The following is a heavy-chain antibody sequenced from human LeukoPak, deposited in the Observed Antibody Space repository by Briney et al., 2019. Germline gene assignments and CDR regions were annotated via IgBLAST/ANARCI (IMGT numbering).Heavy chain of an antibody. V-gene: IGHV4-4*07. CDR3: ARDGRQYASNWYFDL. CDR1: GGSISSNY. Sequence: SETLSLTCTVSGGSISSNYWSWIRQPAGKGLEWIGRIYTSGSTNYSPSLKSRVTLSVDTSRNKFSLRLSSVTAADTAVYYCARDGRQYASNWYFDLWGQGTLVIVSS. CDR2: IYTSGST. J-gene: IGHJ4*02. D-gene: IGHD6-13*01.